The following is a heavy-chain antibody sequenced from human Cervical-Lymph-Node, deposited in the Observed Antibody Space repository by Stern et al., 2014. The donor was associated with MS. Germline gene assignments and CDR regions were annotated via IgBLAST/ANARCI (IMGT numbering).Heavy chain of an antibody. J-gene: IGHJ4*02. D-gene: IGHD4-17*01. Sequence: VQLVQSGAEVKKPGASVSVSCKASGYTFTAYYLHWVRQAPGHGLEWMGWINPNKGDTKNAKNFQGLVTMTRDTSISTAYMDLSSLTSDDTAIYYCARDLGTVTTPGDYWGQGTLVTVSS. CDR3: ARDLGTVTTPGDY. CDR1: GYTFTAYY. CDR2: INPNKGDT. V-gene: IGHV1-2*04.